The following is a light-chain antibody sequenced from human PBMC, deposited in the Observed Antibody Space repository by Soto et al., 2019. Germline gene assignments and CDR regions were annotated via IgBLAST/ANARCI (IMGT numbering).Light chain of an antibody. V-gene: IGLV2-14*01. CDR1: RSDVGGYDY. Sequence: QSALTQPASVSGSPGQSITVSCTGTRSDVGGYDYVSWYQQHPGKAPKLMIYEVRNRPSGVSNRFSGSKSGDTASLTISGLQTEDEADYFCSSYTSSSTTVFGGGTKVTVL. CDR3: SSYTSSSTTV. J-gene: IGLJ2*01. CDR2: EVR.